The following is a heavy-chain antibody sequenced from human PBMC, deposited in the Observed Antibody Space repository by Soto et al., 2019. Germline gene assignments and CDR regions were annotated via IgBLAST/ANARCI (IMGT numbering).Heavy chain of an antibody. D-gene: IGHD1-26*01. J-gene: IGHJ3*02. V-gene: IGHV1-69*13. CDR1: GGTFSSYA. CDR3: ARGSSTAPDAFDI. Sequence: SVKVSCKASGGTFSSYAISWVRQAPGQGLEWMGGIIPIFGTANYAQKFQGRVTVTADESTSTAYMELSSLRSEDTAVYYCARGSSTAPDAFDIWGQGTMVTVSS. CDR2: IIPIFGTA.